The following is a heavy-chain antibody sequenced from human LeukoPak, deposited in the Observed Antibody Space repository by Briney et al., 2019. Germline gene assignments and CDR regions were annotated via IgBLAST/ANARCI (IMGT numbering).Heavy chain of an antibody. D-gene: IGHD3-9*01. CDR3: ARGYYDILTGLDYYHYGMDV. V-gene: IGHV4-4*07. CDR1: GGFFSRYY. Sequence: SETLSLTCTVSGGFFSRYYWSWIRQPAGRGLEWIGRIYSSGSTNYNPSLKSRVTMSVDTSKDQFSLRLRSVTAADTAVYYCARGYYDILTGLDYYHYGMDVWGQGTTVIVSS. CDR2: IYSSGST. J-gene: IGHJ6*02.